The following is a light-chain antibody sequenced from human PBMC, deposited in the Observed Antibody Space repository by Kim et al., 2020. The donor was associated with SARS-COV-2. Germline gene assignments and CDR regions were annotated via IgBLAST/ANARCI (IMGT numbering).Light chain of an antibody. V-gene: IGLV3-1*01. CDR2: QDS. Sequence: SYELTQPPSVSVSPGQTASITCSGAKLGDKYACWYQQKPGQSAVLVIYQDSKRPSGIPERFSGSNSRNTATLTISGTQAMDEADYYCQAWDSSTWVLGGGTQLTVL. CDR3: QAWDSSTWV. CDR1: KLGDKY. J-gene: IGLJ3*02.